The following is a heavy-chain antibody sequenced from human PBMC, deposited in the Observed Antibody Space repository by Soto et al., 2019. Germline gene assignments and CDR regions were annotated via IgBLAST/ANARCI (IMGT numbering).Heavy chain of an antibody. D-gene: IGHD3-10*01. CDR1: GDSVTSVSDY. Sequence: PSETLSLTCTVSGDSVTSVSDYWSWIRQPPGKGLEWIGDIYYSGSADYNPSHGSRVTISIDTSKNQFSLKLTSVTAADTAVYYCARGVGFGYYYYHMDLWGQGTTVTVSS. J-gene: IGHJ6*02. CDR3: ARGVGFGYYYYHMDL. V-gene: IGHV4-61*01. CDR2: IYYSGSA.